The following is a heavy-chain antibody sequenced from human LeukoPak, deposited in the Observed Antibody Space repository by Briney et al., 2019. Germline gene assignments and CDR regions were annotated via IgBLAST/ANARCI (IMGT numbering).Heavy chain of an antibody. CDR1: GYTFTSYG. V-gene: IGHV1-18*04. J-gene: IGHJ6*04. Sequence: ASVKVSCKASGYTFTSYGISWVRQAPAQGLDWMGCISAYNGNTNYAQKLQGRVTMTTATSTSTAYMEVRSLRSDDTAVYYGAAWYYDILTGSPHYYYYGMDVWGKGTTVTVSS. CDR2: ISAYNGNT. D-gene: IGHD3-9*01. CDR3: AAWYYDILTGSPHYYYYGMDV.